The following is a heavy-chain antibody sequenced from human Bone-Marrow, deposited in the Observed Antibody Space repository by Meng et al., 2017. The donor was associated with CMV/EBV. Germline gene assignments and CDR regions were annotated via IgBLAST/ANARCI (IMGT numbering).Heavy chain of an antibody. D-gene: IGHD4-11*01. CDR1: GGTFSSYA. J-gene: IGHJ4*02. V-gene: IGHV1-69*10. Sequence: SVKVSCKASGGTFSSYAISWVRQAPGQGLEWMGGIIPILGIANYAQKFQGRVTITADKSTSTAYMELSSLRSEDTAVYYCARDHDYSSPDYWGEGTLVTVSS. CDR3: ARDHDYSSPDY. CDR2: IIPILGIA.